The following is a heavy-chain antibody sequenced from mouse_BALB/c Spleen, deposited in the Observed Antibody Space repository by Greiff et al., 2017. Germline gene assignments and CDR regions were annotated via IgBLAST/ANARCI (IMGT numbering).Heavy chain of an antibody. CDR2: ISNGGGST. CDR3: AREGREFAY. V-gene: IGHV5-12-2*01. Sequence: EVQLVESGGGLVQPGGSLKLSCAASGFTFSSYTMSWVRQTPEKRLEWVAYISNGGGSTYYPDTVKGRFTISRDNAKNTLYLQMSSLKSEDTAMYYCAREGREFAYWGQGTLVTVSA. CDR1: GFTFSSYT. D-gene: IGHD3-3*01. J-gene: IGHJ3*01.